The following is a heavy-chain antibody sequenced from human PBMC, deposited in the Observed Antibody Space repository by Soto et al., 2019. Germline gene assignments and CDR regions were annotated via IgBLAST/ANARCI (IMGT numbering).Heavy chain of an antibody. CDR2: IYYSGST. J-gene: IGHJ6*02. D-gene: IGHD3-10*01. CDR3: ARVRGYYYGSGTPYYYYGMDV. CDR1: CGSISSGDYY. V-gene: IGHV4-30-4*01. Sequence: QVQLQESGPGLVKPSQTLSLTCTVSCGSISSGDYYWSWIRQPPGKGLEWIGYIYYSGSTYYNPSLKSRVTISVDTSKNQFSLKLSSVTAADTAVYYCARVRGYYYGSGTPYYYYGMDVWGQGTTVTVSS.